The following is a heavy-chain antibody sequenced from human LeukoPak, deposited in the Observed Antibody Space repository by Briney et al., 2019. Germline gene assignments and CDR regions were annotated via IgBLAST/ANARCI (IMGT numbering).Heavy chain of an antibody. V-gene: IGHV5-51*01. CDR3: ARHSTQWLAADWSWFDP. CDR1: GYIFTSYW. D-gene: IGHD6-19*01. Sequence: GESLKISCKGSGYIFTSYWIGWVRQLPGKGLEWRGIIYPGDSDTRYSPSFQGQVTISADKSISTAYLQWSSLKASDTAMYYCARHSTQWLAADWSWFDPWGQGTLVTVSS. J-gene: IGHJ5*02. CDR2: IYPGDSDT.